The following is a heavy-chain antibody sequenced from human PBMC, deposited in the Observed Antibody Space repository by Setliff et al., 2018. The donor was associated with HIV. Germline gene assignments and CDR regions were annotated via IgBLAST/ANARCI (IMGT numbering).Heavy chain of an antibody. CDR3: ARVESGSDY. D-gene: IGHD5-12*01. V-gene: IGHV1-2*02. CDR1: GYTFTGYY. CDR2: INPNSGGT. J-gene: IGHJ4*02. Sequence: ASVMVSCKASGYTFTGYYMHWVRQAPGPGLEWMGWINPNSGGTNYAQKFQGRVTMTRDTSISTAYMELTRLTSDDTAVYYCARVESGSDYWGQGTLVTVSS.